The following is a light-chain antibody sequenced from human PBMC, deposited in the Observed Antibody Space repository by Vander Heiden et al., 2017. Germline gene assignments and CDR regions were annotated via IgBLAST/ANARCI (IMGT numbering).Light chain of an antibody. CDR3: SAWDSSLNNWV. CDR2: RNH. V-gene: IGLV10-54*01. CDR1: SDSVDYQG. J-gene: IGLJ3*02. Sequence: QAGLTQPPSVSKGLRQTATPTCTGNSDSVDYQGAAWLQQHQGHPPKLLSYRNHDRPSGISERFSASRSGNTASLTITGLQPEDEADYYCSAWDSSLNNWVFGGGTKLTVL.